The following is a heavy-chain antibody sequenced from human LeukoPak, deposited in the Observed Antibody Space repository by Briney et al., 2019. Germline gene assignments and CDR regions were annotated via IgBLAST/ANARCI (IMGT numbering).Heavy chain of an antibody. CDR3: ARDRILWDYFDY. J-gene: IGHJ4*02. CDR1: GFTFSSYA. Sequence: PGGSLRLSCAASGFTFSSYAMHWVRQAPGKGLEWVAVISYDGSNKYYADSVKGRFTISRDNSKNTLYLQMNSLRAEDTAVYYCARDRILWDYFDYWGQGTRVTVSS. V-gene: IGHV3-30-3*01. CDR2: ISYDGSNK. D-gene: IGHD3-10*01.